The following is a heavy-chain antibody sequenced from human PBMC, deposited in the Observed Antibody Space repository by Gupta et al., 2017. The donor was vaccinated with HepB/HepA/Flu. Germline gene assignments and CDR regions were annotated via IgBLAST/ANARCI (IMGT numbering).Heavy chain of an antibody. CDR2: VFYSGSI. Sequence: QVQLQDSGPGLVKPSETLSLTCTVSGGSISSYYWSWIRQPPGKGMKWIAYVFYSGSINYNPSRKSRVNISVDTSKNQRSVKLSSVKAADTAGEYCARNKGWFDPWGQGTLVTVAS. CDR1: GGSISSYY. CDR3: ARNKGWFDP. V-gene: IGHV4-59*08. J-gene: IGHJ5*02.